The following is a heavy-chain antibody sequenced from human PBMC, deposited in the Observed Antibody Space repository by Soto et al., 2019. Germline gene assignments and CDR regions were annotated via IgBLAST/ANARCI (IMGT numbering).Heavy chain of an antibody. CDR3: ARTQGSGVSDY. CDR1: GDSITHNY. J-gene: IGHJ4*02. Sequence: QAQLQESGPGLVKPSETLSLACSVSGDSITHNYWSWIRQPPGKGLEWIAYISHSARINYNPSLKSRVSISLDTSKNQFSLRVNSLTPADTAVYYCARTQGSGVSDYWGQGTLVTVSS. CDR2: ISHSARI. D-gene: IGHD3-3*01. V-gene: IGHV4-59*01.